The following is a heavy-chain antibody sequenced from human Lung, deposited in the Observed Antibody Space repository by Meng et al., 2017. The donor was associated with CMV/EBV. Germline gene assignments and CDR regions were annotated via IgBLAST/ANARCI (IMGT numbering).Heavy chain of an antibody. Sequence: AXVXVSXXASGYTFTSYGISWVRQAPGQGLEWMGWISAYNGNTNYAQKLQGRVTMTTDTSTSTAYMELRSLRSDDTAVYYCAREGYCSSTSCYTSRYYYYYGMDVWGQGTTVXVSS. CDR2: ISAYNGNT. J-gene: IGHJ6*02. CDR3: AREGYCSSTSCYTSRYYYYYGMDV. V-gene: IGHV1-18*01. CDR1: GYTFTSYG. D-gene: IGHD2-2*02.